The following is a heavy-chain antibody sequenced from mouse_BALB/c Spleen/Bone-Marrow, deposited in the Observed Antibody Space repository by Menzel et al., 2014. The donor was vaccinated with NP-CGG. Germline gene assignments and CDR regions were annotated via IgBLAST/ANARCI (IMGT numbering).Heavy chain of an antibody. CDR3: ARLGNDDAMDY. CDR1: GFTFSSYX. Sequence: EVKLVASGGGLVKLGGSLKLSCAASGFTFSSYXXSWVRQTPEKRLELVAAINSNGGSTYYPDTVKGRFTISRDNAKNTLYLQMSSLKSEDTALYYCARLGNDDAMDYWGQGTSVTVSS. CDR2: INSNGGST. D-gene: IGHD2-12*01. V-gene: IGHV5-6-2*01. J-gene: IGHJ4*01.